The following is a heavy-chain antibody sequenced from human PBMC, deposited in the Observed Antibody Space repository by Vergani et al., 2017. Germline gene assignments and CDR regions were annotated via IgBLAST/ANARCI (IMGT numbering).Heavy chain of an antibody. CDR1: GYTFTSYG. J-gene: IGHJ6*02. D-gene: IGHD3-10*01. CDR2: ICAYNGNT. CDR3: ARDLLSPGSVFYYYYGMDV. Sequence: QVQLVQSGAEVKKPGASVKVSCKASGYTFTSYGISWVRQAPGQGLEWMGWICAYNGNTNYAQKLQGRVTMTTDTSTSTAYMELRSLRSDDTAVYYCARDLLSPGSVFYYYYGMDVWGQGTTVTVSS. V-gene: IGHV1-18*01.